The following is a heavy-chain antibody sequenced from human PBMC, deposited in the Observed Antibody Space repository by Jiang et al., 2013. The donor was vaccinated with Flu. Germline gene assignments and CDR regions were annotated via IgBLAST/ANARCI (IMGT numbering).Heavy chain of an antibody. CDR1: GGTFNSYT. D-gene: IGHD4-23*01. J-gene: IGHJ4*02. Sequence: KASGGTFNSYTITWVRQAPGQGLEWMGGIIPMFGTVNNAQKFQGRVTITADESTSTAYMELSSLTFEDTAVYYCATLASRWSGSDYWGQGTLVTVSS. CDR3: ATLASRWSGSDY. CDR2: IIPMFGTV. V-gene: IGHV1-69*01.